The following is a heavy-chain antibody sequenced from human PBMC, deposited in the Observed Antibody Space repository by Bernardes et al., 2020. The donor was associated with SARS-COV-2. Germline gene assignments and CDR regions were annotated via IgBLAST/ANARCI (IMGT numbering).Heavy chain of an antibody. CDR1: GFTFSNAW. Sequence: GGSLRLSRAASGFTFSNAWMSWVRQAPGKGLEWVGRIKSKTDGGTTDYAAPVKGRFTISRDDSKNTLYLQMNSLKTEDTAVYYCTTVPRITIFGVVILGGDYWGQGTLVTVSS. V-gene: IGHV3-15*01. J-gene: IGHJ4*02. CDR3: TTVPRITIFGVVILGGDY. CDR2: IKSKTDGGTT. D-gene: IGHD3-3*01.